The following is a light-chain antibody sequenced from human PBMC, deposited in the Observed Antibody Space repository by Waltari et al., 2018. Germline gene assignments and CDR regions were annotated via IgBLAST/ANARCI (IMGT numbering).Light chain of an antibody. CDR3: QSYDSSLSAYV. Sequence: QSVLTQPPSVSGAPGQRVTISCTGSSSNIGAGYDVHWYQQLPGTAPKLLIYGNSNRPAGVPDRVSGSKSGTSASLAITGLQAEDEAEYYGQSYDSSLSAYVFGTGTKVTVL. J-gene: IGLJ1*01. V-gene: IGLV1-40*01. CDR1: SSNIGAGYD. CDR2: GNS.